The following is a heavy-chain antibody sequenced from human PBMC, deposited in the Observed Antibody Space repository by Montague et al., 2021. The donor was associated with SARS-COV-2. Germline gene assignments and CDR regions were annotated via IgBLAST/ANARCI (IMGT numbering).Heavy chain of an antibody. Sequence: SETLSFTCTVSGGSISSSNYYWGWIRQPPGKGLERIGSIYYSGTTYYNPSLQSRVTISVDTSKKQFSLKLSSVTAADTAVYYCARETYTSGWFQQFDYWGQGTLVTVSS. CDR3: ARETYTSGWFQQFDY. V-gene: IGHV4-39*01. D-gene: IGHD6-19*01. J-gene: IGHJ4*02. CDR2: IYYSGTT. CDR1: GGSISSSNYY.